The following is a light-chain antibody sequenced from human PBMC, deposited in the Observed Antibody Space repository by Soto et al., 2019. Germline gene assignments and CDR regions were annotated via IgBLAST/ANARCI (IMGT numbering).Light chain of an antibody. Sequence: EIVLTQSPGTLSLCPGERASLSCRASQSFNSKYLAWYQQKPGQAPRLVIYGASNRATGRPDRFSGSGSGTDFTLTISRLEPEDFAFYYCHHYGSSVGGGTQVEIK. CDR1: QSFNSKY. CDR3: HHYGSS. CDR2: GAS. J-gene: IGKJ4*01. V-gene: IGKV3-20*01.